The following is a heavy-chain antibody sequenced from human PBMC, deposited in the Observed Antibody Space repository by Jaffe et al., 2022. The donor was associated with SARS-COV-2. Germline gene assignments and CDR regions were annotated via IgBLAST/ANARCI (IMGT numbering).Heavy chain of an antibody. CDR1: GFSFGTYG. J-gene: IGHJ3*02. V-gene: IGHV3-33*01. CDR3: ARAGGYCPGGGGCYMTGTDDAFDI. CDR2: VWHDGSKG. Sequence: QVQLVESGGGVVQPGRSLRLSCAASGFSFGTYGIHWIRQAPGKGLEWVAVVWHDGSKGYYAGDVKGRFTVSKDNSKNSVYLQMNSLRAEDTAVYYCARAGGYCPGGGGCYMTGTDDAFDIWGQGTLVTVSS. D-gene: IGHD2-8*02.